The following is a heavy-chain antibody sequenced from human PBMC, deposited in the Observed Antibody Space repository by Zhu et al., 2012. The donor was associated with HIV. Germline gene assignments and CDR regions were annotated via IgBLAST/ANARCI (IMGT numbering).Heavy chain of an antibody. J-gene: IGHJ6*02. CDR3: ARVQWTTGLEYFYYGMDV. V-gene: IGHV4-4*09. CDR2: IYTSGST. D-gene: IGHD1-26*01. Sequence: QVQLQESGPGLVKPSETLSLTCTVSGGSISTYYWSWIRQPPGKGLEWIGYIYTSGSTNYNPSLKSRVTISVDTSKNQFSLKLSSVTAADTAVYYCARVQWTTGLEYFYYGMDVWGQGP. CDR1: GGSISTYY.